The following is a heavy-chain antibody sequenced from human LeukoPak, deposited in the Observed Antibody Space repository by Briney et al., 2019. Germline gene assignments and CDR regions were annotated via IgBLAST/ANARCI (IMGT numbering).Heavy chain of an antibody. V-gene: IGHV3-21*01. J-gene: IGHJ4*02. CDR2: ISSSSSYI. Sequence: PGGSLRLSCAASGFTFSSYSMNWVRQAPGKGLEWVSSISSSSSYIYYADSGKGRFTIARDNAKTSLYLQMNSLRAEDTAVYYCARARDYYGSGGYYNIDYWGQGTLVTVSS. CDR3: ARARDYYGSGGYYNIDY. D-gene: IGHD3-10*01. CDR1: GFTFSSYS.